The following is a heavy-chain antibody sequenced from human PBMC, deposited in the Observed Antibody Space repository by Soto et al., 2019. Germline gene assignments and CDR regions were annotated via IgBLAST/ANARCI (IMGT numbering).Heavy chain of an antibody. CDR1: SGSFSGYY. J-gene: IGHJ4*02. V-gene: IGHV4-34*01. D-gene: IGHD6-6*01. Sequence: SETLSLTCSIYSGSFSGYYWIWIRQPPGKGLEWIGEISQSGNTNYSPSLKSRVSISIDTSKKQFSLNLASVSAADTAVYYCARAPKVSGSSQTRPDFWGQGTLVTVSS. CDR3: ARAPKVSGSSQTRPDF. CDR2: ISQSGNT.